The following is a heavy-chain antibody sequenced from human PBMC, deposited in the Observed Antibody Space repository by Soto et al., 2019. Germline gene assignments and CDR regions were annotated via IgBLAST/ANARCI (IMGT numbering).Heavy chain of an antibody. V-gene: IGHV3-30*18. CDR3: AKDGLGLSLDY. CDR2: ISYDGSNK. Sequence: QVQLVESGGGVVQPGRSLRLSCAASGFTFSSYGMHWVRQAPGKGLEWVAVISYDGSNKYYADSVKGRFTISRDNSKNTLSLQMNSLRAEDTAVYYCAKDGLGLSLDYWAQGTLVTVSS. CDR1: GFTFSSYG. D-gene: IGHD3-16*01. J-gene: IGHJ4*02.